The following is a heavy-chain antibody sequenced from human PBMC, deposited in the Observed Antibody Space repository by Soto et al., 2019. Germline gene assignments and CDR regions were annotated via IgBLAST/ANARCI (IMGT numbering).Heavy chain of an antibody. J-gene: IGHJ6*02. V-gene: IGHV4-31*03. CDR1: GGSISSGTYY. Sequence: LSLTCTVSGGSISSGTYYWSWIRQHPGKGLEWIGYIYYSGSTYYNPSLKSRVTMSVDTSKNQFSLKLSSVTAADTAVYYCARAFYGDYADYYYGMDVWGQGTTVTVSS. D-gene: IGHD4-17*01. CDR3: ARAFYGDYADYYYGMDV. CDR2: IYYSGST.